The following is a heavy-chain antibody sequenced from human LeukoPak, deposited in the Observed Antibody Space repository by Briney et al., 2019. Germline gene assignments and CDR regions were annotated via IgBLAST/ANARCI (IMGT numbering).Heavy chain of an antibody. CDR3: ARLGTMGSNWFDP. D-gene: IGHD5-12*01. J-gene: IGHJ5*02. CDR2: IYYSGST. V-gene: IGHV4-39*01. CDR1: GGSISSSSYY. Sequence: PSETLSLTCTVSGGSISSSSYYWGWIRQPPGKGLEWIGSIYYSGSTYYNPSLKSRVTISVDTSKNQFSLKLSSVTAADTAVYYCARLGTMGSNWFDPWGQRTLVTVSS.